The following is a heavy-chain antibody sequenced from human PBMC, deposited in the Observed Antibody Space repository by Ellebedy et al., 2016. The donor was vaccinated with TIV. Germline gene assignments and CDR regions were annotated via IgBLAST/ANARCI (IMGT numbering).Heavy chain of an antibody. J-gene: IGHJ4*02. CDR3: ARQYYYGSGSPRNYYFDY. Sequence: AASVKVSCKASGYTFTSYYMHWVRQAPGQGLEWMGIINPRGDSTSYAQKFQGRVTMTRDTSTSTVYIELSSLRSEDTAVYYCARQYYYGSGSPRNYYFDYWGQGTLVTVSS. CDR1: GYTFTSYY. CDR2: INPRGDST. D-gene: IGHD3-10*01. V-gene: IGHV1-46*01.